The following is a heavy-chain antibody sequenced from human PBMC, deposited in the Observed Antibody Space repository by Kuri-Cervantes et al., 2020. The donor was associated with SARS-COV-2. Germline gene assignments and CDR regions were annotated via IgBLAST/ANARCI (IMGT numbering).Heavy chain of an antibody. CDR2: ISNTGSTI. D-gene: IGHD5-12*01. V-gene: IGHV3-48*03. Sequence: GGSLRLSCAASGFPFSSYEINWVRQAPGRGLEWLSYISNTGSTIYYADSVKGRFNISRDNAKNSLYLQMNSLRAEDTAVYYCARGISYSGYDLDYWGQGTLVTVSS. CDR1: GFPFSSYE. CDR3: ARGISYSGYDLDY. J-gene: IGHJ4*02.